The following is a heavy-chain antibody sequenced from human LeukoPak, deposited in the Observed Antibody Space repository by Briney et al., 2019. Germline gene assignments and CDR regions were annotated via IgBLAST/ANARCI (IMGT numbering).Heavy chain of an antibody. CDR2: ISSSSSTI. CDR1: GFNFNTYA. D-gene: IGHD2-2*01. J-gene: IGHJ4*02. V-gene: IGHV3-48*02. CDR3: TRVGGYQLPKFDY. Sequence: GGSLRLSCAASGFNFNTYAMNCVRQAPGKGLEWISYISSSSSTIYYADSVKGRFSISRDNAKNSVYLEMNSPGDEDTAVYYCTRVGGYQLPKFDYWGRGTLVTVSS.